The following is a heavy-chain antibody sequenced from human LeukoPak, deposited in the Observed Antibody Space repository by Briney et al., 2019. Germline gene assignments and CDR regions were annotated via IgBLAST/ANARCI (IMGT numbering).Heavy chain of an antibody. Sequence: PGGSLRLSCAASGFTFSSYSMNWVRQAPGKGLEWVSSISSSSSYIYYADSVKGRFTISRDNAKNSLYLQMNSLRAEDTAVYYCARDTAVAGKRLDVWGKGTTVTVSS. D-gene: IGHD6-19*01. CDR2: ISSSSSYI. CDR1: GFTFSSYS. V-gene: IGHV3-21*01. CDR3: ARDTAVAGKRLDV. J-gene: IGHJ6*04.